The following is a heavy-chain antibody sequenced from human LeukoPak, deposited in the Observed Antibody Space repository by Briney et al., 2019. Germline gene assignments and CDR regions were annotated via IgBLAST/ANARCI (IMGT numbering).Heavy chain of an antibody. CDR2: ISAYNGNT. D-gene: IGHD4/OR15-4a*01. Sequence: ASVKVSCKASGYTFTGYGISWVRQAPGQGLEWMGWISAYNGNTNYAQKLQGRVTMTTDTSTSTAYMELRSLRSDDTAVYYCARATLEYGANYYYYYGMDVWGQGTTVTVSS. CDR1: GYTFTGYG. V-gene: IGHV1-18*01. J-gene: IGHJ6*02. CDR3: ARATLEYGANYYYYYGMDV.